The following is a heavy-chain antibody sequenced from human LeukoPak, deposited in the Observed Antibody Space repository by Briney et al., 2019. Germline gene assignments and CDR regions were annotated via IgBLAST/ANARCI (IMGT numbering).Heavy chain of an antibody. CDR2: IRSKAYGVTT. CDR3: SRADYYGSGSPISLDV. D-gene: IGHD3-10*01. J-gene: IGHJ6*04. CDR1: GFTFSDYY. Sequence: GGSLRLSCAASGFTFSDYYMSWVRQAPGKGLEWVGFIRSKAYGVTTEHAASVKGRFTISRDDSKSIAYLRMNSLKTEDTAVYYCSRADYYGSGSPISLDVWGKGTTVTVSS. V-gene: IGHV3-49*04.